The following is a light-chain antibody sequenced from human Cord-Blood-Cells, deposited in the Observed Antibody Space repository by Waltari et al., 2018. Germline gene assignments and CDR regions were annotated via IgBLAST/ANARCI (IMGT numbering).Light chain of an antibody. CDR1: QSVSSY. J-gene: IGKJ1*01. CDR2: DAS. Sequence: EIVFTQSPATLSLSPGERATLSCRASQSVSSYLAWYQQKRDQAPRLLIYDASNRDTGIPARFSGRGSGTDFTLTISSLEPEDFAVYDCQQRSNWQTFGQGTKVEIK. V-gene: IGKV3-11*01. CDR3: QQRSNWQT.